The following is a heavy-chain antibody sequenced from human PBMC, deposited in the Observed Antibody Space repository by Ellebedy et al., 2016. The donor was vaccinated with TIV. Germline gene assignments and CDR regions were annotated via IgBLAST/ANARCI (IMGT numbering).Heavy chain of an antibody. Sequence: AASVKVSCKASGYTFTSYGISWVRQAPGQGLEWMGWISAYNGNTNYAQKLQGRVTMTTDTSTSTAYMELRSLRSDDTAVYYCARALLSYDSSGYYPFDYWGQGTLVTVSS. J-gene: IGHJ4*02. D-gene: IGHD3-22*01. CDR2: ISAYNGNT. CDR3: ARALLSYDSSGYYPFDY. CDR1: GYTFTSYG. V-gene: IGHV1-18*01.